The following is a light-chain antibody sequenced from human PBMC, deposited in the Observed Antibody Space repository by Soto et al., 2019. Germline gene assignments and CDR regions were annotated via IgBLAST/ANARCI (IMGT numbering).Light chain of an antibody. CDR1: SSDVGGYNY. CDR2: EVS. J-gene: IGLJ2*01. V-gene: IGLV2-8*01. CDR3: SSYAGSNNVV. Sequence: QSALSQPPSASGAPGQSVNISFTRTSSDVGGYNYVSWYQQHPGKAPKLMIYEVSKRPSGVPDRFSGSKSGNTASLTVSGLQPEDDSNYYCSSYAGSNNVVFGGGTKLTVL.